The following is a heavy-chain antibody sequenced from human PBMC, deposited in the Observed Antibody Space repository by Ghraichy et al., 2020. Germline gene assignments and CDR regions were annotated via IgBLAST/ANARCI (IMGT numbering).Heavy chain of an antibody. D-gene: IGHD5-24*01. J-gene: IGHJ5*02. CDR3: ARDGDGWFDP. Sequence: GSLSLTCSVSGGSISSNYWSWIRQPAGRGLEWIGRIYNSENTNYNPSLKSRVTLSVDTSKNQFSLKVSSVTAADTAVYYCARDGDGWFDPWGQGTLVIVSS. CDR1: GGSISSNY. V-gene: IGHV4-4*07. CDR2: IYNSENT.